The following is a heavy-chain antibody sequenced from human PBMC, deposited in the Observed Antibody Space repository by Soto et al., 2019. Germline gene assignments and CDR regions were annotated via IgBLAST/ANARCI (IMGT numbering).Heavy chain of an antibody. CDR2: IYATGTT. Sequence: SETLSLTCTVSGASISGFYWSWIRKSAGKGLEWIGRIYATGTTDYNPSLKSRVMMSVDTSKKQFSLRLRSVTAADTAVYYCVRDGTKTLRDWFDPWGQGISVTVSS. CDR1: GASISGFY. J-gene: IGHJ5*02. V-gene: IGHV4-4*07. CDR3: VRDGTKTLRDWFDP. D-gene: IGHD1-1*01.